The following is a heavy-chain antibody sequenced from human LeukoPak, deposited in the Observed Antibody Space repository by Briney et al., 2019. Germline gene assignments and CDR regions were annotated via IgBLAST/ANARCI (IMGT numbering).Heavy chain of an antibody. J-gene: IGHJ4*02. Sequence: GGSLRLSCAASGFTFSDDYMSWIRQAPGKGLEWVSYISSSGSTIYYADSVKGRFTISRDNAKNSLYLQMNSLRAEDTAVYYCAKVRTPRSGWYAFDYWGQGTLVTVSS. D-gene: IGHD6-19*01. CDR2: ISSSGSTI. V-gene: IGHV3-11*01. CDR3: AKVRTPRSGWYAFDY. CDR1: GFTFSDDY.